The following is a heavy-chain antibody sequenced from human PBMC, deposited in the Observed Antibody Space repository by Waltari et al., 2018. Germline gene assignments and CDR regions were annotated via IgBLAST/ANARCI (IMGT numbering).Heavy chain of an antibody. D-gene: IGHD1-26*01. CDR1: TFSFNDYT. Sequence: HLVESGGGEVQPGRSLRLSCAASTFSFNDYTVHLVRKSPDKGLQWVALISYDGNNKEYSDSVKGRFTISRDTSKNTVSLQMSSLRVADTGLYFCARSLTTSTWRSTFYYSRLDVWGRGTTVTVSS. J-gene: IGHJ6*02. CDR3: ARSLTTSTWRSTFYYSRLDV. CDR2: ISYDGNNK. V-gene: IGHV3-30*04.